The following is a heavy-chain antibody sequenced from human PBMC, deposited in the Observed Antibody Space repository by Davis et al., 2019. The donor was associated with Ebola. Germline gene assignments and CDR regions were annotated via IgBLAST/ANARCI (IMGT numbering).Heavy chain of an antibody. J-gene: IGHJ3*02. CDR3: TRDPPPGREIAARPLGDAFDI. CDR1: GFTFGDYA. V-gene: IGHV3-49*03. Sequence: PGGSLRLSCTASGFTFGDYAMSWFRQAPGKGLEWVGFIRSKAYGGTTEYAASVKGRFTISRDDSKSIAYLQMNSLKTEDTAVYYCTRDPPPGREIAARPLGDAFDIWGQGTMVTVSS. CDR2: IRSKAYGGTT. D-gene: IGHD6-6*01.